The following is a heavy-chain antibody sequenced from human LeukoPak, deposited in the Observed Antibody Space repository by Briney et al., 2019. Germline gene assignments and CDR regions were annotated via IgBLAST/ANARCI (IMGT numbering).Heavy chain of an antibody. V-gene: IGHV4-39*01. J-gene: IGHJ4*02. D-gene: IGHD2-15*01. CDR1: GGSIGSSSYY. CDR2: IYYSGST. CDR3: ARHRAPLWGYSPAATFDY. Sequence: SSETLSLTCTVSGGSIGSSSYYWGWIRQPPGKGLEWIGSIYYSGSTYYNPSLKNRVTISVDTSKNQFSLKLSSVTAADTAVYYCARHRAPLWGYSPAATFDYWGQGTLVTVSS.